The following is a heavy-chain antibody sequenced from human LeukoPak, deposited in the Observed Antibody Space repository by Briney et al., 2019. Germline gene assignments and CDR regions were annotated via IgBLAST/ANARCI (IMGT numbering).Heavy chain of an antibody. V-gene: IGHV3-21*01. J-gene: IGHJ6*02. D-gene: IGHD1-14*01. CDR3: ARVGREDYGMDV. CDR2: ISSSSSYI. CDR1: GFTFSSYS. Sequence: GGSLRLSCAASGFTFSSYSMNWVRQAPGKGLEWVSSISSSSSYIYYADSVKGRFTISRDNAKNPLYLQMNSLRAEDTAVYYCARVGREDYGMDVWGQGTTVTVSS.